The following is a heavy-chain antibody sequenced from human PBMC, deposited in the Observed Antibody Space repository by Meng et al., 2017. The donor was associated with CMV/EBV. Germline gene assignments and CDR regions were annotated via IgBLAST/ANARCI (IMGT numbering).Heavy chain of an antibody. CDR2: ISSDCGYR. Sequence: LSLTCAASGFTFSDYTMNWVRQAPGKGLEWVSSISSDCGYRYYADSVRGRFTISRDNADYSLYLQLNNLRAEDTAVYYCTRGDFDFWTGRIFDKWGQGTLVTVSS. J-gene: IGHJ4*02. CDR3: TRGDFDFWTGRIFDK. V-gene: IGHV3-21*01. CDR1: GFTFSDYT. D-gene: IGHD3/OR15-3a*01.